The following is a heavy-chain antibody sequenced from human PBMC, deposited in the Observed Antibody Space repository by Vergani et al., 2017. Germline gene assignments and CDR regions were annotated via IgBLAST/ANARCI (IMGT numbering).Heavy chain of an antibody. Sequence: QVQLVQSGAEVKKPGASVKVSCKASGYTFTSYYMHWVRQAPGQGLEWMGWIKTNTGNPTYAQGFTGRFVFSLDTAVSTAYLQISILKAEDTAVYYCARDAVPYYYGSGSYTPFDYWGQGTLVTVSS. CDR1: GYTFTSYY. V-gene: IGHV7-4-1*02. CDR3: ARDAVPYYYGSGSYTPFDY. CDR2: IKTNTGNP. D-gene: IGHD3-10*01. J-gene: IGHJ4*02.